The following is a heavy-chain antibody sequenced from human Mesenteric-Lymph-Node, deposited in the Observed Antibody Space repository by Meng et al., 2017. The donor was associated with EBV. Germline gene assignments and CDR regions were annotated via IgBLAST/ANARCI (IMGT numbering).Heavy chain of an antibody. J-gene: IGHJ4*02. Sequence: QVQLPGSGPGLVKSSGTLSLTCAVSGGSIISDNWWTWVRQPPGKGLEWIGEVFHRGSTSYNPSLKSRLTISVDTSRNHFSLNLYSVTAADTAVYYCARSTSSAWYDYWGQGTLVTVSS. CDR2: VFHRGST. CDR3: ARSTSSAWYDY. CDR1: GGSIISDNW. V-gene: IGHV4-4*02. D-gene: IGHD6-19*01.